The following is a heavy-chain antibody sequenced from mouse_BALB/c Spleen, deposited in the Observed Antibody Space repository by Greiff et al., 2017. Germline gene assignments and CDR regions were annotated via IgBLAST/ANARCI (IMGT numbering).Heavy chain of an antibody. CDR2: IDPANGNT. Sequence: VQLQQSGAELVKPGASVKLSCTASGISIKDTYMHWVKQRPEQGLEWIGRIDPANGNTKYDPKFQGKATLTSDKSSSTAYMELSSLTSEDSAVYYCASDYYYGSSPWYFDVWGAGTTVTVSS. V-gene: IGHV14-3*02. CDR1: GISIKDTY. D-gene: IGHD1-1*01. CDR3: ASDYYYGSSPWYFDV. J-gene: IGHJ1*01.